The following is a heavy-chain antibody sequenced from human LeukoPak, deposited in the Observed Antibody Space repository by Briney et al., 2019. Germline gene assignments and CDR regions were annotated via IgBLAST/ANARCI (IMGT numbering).Heavy chain of an antibody. CDR3: ARLVGNSPSFDY. CDR2: ISSSGSTI. J-gene: IGHJ4*02. V-gene: IGHV3-48*03. CDR1: GFTFSSYE. D-gene: IGHD4-23*01. Sequence: GGSLRLSCAASGFTFSSYEMNWVRQAPGKGLEWVSYISSSGSTIYYADSLKGRFTISRDNAKNSLYLQMNSLRADDTAVYYCARLVGNSPSFDYWGQRTLVTVSS.